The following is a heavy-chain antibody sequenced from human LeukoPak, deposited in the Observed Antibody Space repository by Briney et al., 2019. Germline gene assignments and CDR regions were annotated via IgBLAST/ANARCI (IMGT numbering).Heavy chain of an antibody. J-gene: IGHJ4*02. D-gene: IGHD6-19*01. CDR1: GFTFSSYS. CDR3: AKDHVAVAGTWDY. CDR2: ISGSGGST. Sequence: GGSLRLSCAASGFTFSSYSMTWVRQAPGKGLEWVSSISGSGGSTYYADSVKGRFTISRDNSKNTLYLQMNSLRAEDTAVYYCAKDHVAVAGTWDYWGQGTLVTVSS. V-gene: IGHV3-23*01.